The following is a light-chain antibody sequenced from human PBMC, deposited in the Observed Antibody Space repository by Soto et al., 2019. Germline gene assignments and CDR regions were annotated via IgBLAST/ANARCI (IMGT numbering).Light chain of an antibody. V-gene: IGLV1-51*01. CDR1: SSNIGNNY. J-gene: IGLJ3*02. CDR2: DNN. CDR3: GTWDTSLSAEV. Sequence: QSVLTQPPSVSAAPGQKVTISCSGGSSNIGNNYVSWYQQLPGTAPKLLIYDNNERPSGIPDRFSGSKSGTSATLGITGLQTGDEADYYCGTWDTSLSAEVFGGGTQLTVL.